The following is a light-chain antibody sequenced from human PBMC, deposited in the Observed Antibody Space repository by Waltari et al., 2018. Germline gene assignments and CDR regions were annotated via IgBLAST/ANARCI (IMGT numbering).Light chain of an antibody. V-gene: IGKV3-11*01. CDR1: QDVDEY. CDR2: DAP. CDR3: QKRYA. J-gene: IGKJ4*02. Sequence: EIVLTQSPATLPLPPGQMSALSCRASQDVDEYLPWYQQKPGQPPRLLIYDAPKRVTGSSGRFSGRGAVTHFTLTIRTLESEDYGGYHCQKRYAFGGGTKVEI.